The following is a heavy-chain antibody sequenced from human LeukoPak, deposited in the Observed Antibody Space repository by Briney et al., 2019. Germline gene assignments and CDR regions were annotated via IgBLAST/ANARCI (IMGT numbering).Heavy chain of an antibody. V-gene: IGHV1-46*01. CDR2: INPSGGST. Sequence: ASVKVSCKASGYTFTSYYMHWVRQAPGQGLERMGIINPSGGSTSYAQKFQGRVTMTRDTSTSTVYMELSSLRSEDTAVYYCARVYSSGWYRDFGYYYYGMDVWGQGTTVTVSS. CDR3: ARVYSSGWYRDFGYYYYGMDV. J-gene: IGHJ6*02. CDR1: GYTFTSYY. D-gene: IGHD6-19*01.